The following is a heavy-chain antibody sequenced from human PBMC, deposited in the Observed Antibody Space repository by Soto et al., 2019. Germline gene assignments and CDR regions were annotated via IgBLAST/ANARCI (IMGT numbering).Heavy chain of an antibody. CDR3: AKPEEVVRGFDF. J-gene: IGHJ4*02. Sequence: GGSLRLSCAASGFTFGHSAMSWVRQAPGKGLEWVAAISGTGGAAYYADSVKGRFTISRDNSRDTLFLQMNSLRVDDTAIYHCAKPEEVVRGFDFWGLGTLVTVSS. V-gene: IGHV3-23*01. CDR2: ISGTGGAA. D-gene: IGHD3-10*01. CDR1: GFTFGHSA.